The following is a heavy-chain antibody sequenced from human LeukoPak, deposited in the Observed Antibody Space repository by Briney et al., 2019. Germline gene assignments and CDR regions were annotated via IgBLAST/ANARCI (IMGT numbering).Heavy chain of an antibody. D-gene: IGHD4-23*01. CDR3: ARGGVTSVVDV. Sequence: GASVKVSCKASGYTFTGYFLHWVRQAPGQGLEWMGCINCNSGDTNYAQKFQGRVTMTRDTSISTAYMELRSLTSDDTAVYYCARGGVTSVVDVWGKGTTVTISS. V-gene: IGHV1-2*02. J-gene: IGHJ6*04. CDR1: GYTFTGYF. CDR2: INCNSGDT.